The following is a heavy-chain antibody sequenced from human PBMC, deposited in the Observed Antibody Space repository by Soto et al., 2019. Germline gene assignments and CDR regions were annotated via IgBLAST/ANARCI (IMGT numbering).Heavy chain of an antibody. CDR1: GGSTSSDNY. J-gene: IGHJ4*02. Sequence: SETLSLTCTVSGGSTSSDNYWSWIRQPPGKGLEWIGHIYYSGNTDYNPSLKSRLAISIDTSKNQFSLKLSSVTAADTAVYFCAREVDYGGNRMDYWGQGTLVTVSS. CDR3: AREVDYGGNRMDY. V-gene: IGHV4-30-4*01. D-gene: IGHD4-17*01. CDR2: IYYSGNT.